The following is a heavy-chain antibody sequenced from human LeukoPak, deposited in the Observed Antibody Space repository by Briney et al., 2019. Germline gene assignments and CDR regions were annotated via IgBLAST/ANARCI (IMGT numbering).Heavy chain of an antibody. CDR3: ARGFTVTRTEFDY. Sequence: SETLSLTCAVYGGSFSGYYWSWIRQPPGKGLEWIGEINHSGSTNYNPSLKSRVTISVDTSKNQFSLKLSSVTAADTAVYYCARGFTVTRTEFDYWGQGTLVTVSS. V-gene: IGHV4-34*01. CDR2: INHSGST. D-gene: IGHD4-17*01. J-gene: IGHJ4*02. CDR1: GGSFSGYY.